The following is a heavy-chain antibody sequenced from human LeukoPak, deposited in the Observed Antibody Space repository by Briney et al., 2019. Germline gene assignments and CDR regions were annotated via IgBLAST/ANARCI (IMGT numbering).Heavy chain of an antibody. Sequence: ASAKVSCKASGYTFTSYGISWVRQAPGQGLEWMGWISAYNGNTNYAQKLQGRVTMTTDTSTSTAYMELRSLRSDDTAVYYCARVEVDSSGYSSAFDIWGQGTMVTVSS. V-gene: IGHV1-18*01. J-gene: IGHJ3*02. CDR3: ARVEVDSSGYSSAFDI. CDR1: GYTFTSYG. D-gene: IGHD3-22*01. CDR2: ISAYNGNT.